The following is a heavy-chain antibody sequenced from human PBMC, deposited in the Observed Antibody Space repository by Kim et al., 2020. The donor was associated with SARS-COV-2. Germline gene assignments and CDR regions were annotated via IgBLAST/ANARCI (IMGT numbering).Heavy chain of an antibody. Sequence: ADTVKGRLTISRDKSKNTLYLQRNSLRAEDTAVYYCAKHSSSWHRGWFDPWGQGTLVTVSS. V-gene: IGHV3-23*01. CDR3: AKHSSSWHRGWFDP. J-gene: IGHJ5*02. D-gene: IGHD6-13*01.